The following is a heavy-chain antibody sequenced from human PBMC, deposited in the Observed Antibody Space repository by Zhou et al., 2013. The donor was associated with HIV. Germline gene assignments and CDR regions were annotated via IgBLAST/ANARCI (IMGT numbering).Heavy chain of an antibody. CDR1: GGTFGSYG. V-gene: IGHV1-69*05. Sequence: QVQLVQSGAEVKKPGSSVKVSCKASGGTFGSYGLSWVRQAPGQGPEWMGLINPRGTATWYAQGFEGRVIMSRDTSTSTDYLELSSLRSDDTAVYYCARDVSENDESWWFDPWGQGTLVTVSS. D-gene: IGHD6-6*01. CDR2: INPRGTAT. J-gene: IGHJ5*02. CDR3: ARDVSENDESWWFDP.